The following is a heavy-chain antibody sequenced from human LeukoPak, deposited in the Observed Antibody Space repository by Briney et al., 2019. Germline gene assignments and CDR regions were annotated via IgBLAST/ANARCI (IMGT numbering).Heavy chain of an antibody. D-gene: IGHD5-24*01. J-gene: IGHJ4*02. CDR3: ARLDVYNYY. CDR2: IYYSGST. V-gene: IGHV4-59*08. Sequence: PSETLSLTCTVSGGSISSYYWSWIRQPPGKGLEWIGYIYYSGSTNYNPSLKSRVTISVDTSKNQFSLKLSSVTAADTAVYYCARLDVYNYYWGQGTLVTVSS. CDR1: GGSISSYY.